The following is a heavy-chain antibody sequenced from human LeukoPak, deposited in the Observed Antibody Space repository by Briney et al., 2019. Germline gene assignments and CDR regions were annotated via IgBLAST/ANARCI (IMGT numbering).Heavy chain of an antibody. Sequence: SETLSLTCTVSGGSISSYYWSWIRQPPGKGLEWIGYIYYSGSTNYNPSLKSRVTISVDTSKNQFSLKLSSVTAADTAVYYCARHLGYCSGTSCPFDYWGQGTLVTVSS. J-gene: IGHJ4*02. CDR2: IYYSGST. V-gene: IGHV4-59*08. CDR1: GGSISSYY. D-gene: IGHD2-2*01. CDR3: ARHLGYCSGTSCPFDY.